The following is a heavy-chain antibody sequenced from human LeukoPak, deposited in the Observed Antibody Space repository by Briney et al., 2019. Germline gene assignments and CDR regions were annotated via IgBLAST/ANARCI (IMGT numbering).Heavy chain of an antibody. D-gene: IGHD2-2*01. CDR3: ARGAYLYCSSTSCHDAFDI. Sequence: ASVKVSCKASGYTFTSYDINWVRQATGQGLEWMGWMNPNSGNTGYAQKFQGRVTITRNTSISTAYMELSSLRSEDTAVYYCARGAYLYCSSTSCHDAFDIWGQGTMVTVSS. CDR2: MNPNSGNT. J-gene: IGHJ3*02. CDR1: GYTFTSYD. V-gene: IGHV1-8*03.